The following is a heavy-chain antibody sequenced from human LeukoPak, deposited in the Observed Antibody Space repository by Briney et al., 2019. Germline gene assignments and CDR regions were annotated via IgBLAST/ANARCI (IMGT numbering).Heavy chain of an antibody. CDR1: GGSISSYY. Sequence: SETLSLTCTVSGGSISSYYWGWIRQPPGKGLEWIGSIYYSGSTYYNPSLKSRVTISVDTSKNQFSLKLSSVTAADTAVYYCARGGGYSSSAHNHKKYFDYWGQGTLVTVSS. CDR2: IYYSGST. CDR3: ARGGGYSSSAHNHKKYFDY. D-gene: IGHD6-6*01. J-gene: IGHJ4*02. V-gene: IGHV4-39*07.